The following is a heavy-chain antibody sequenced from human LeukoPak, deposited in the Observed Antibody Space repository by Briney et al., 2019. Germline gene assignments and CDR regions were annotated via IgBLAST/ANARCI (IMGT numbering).Heavy chain of an antibody. Sequence: SETLSLTCTVSGYSISSGYYWGWIRQPPGEGLEWIGSIYHSGSTYYNPSLKSRVTISVDTSKNQFSLKLSSVTAADTAVYYCARVPLVRGVSFDPWGQGTLVTVSS. V-gene: IGHV4-38-2*02. CDR1: GYSISSGYY. D-gene: IGHD3-10*01. CDR2: IYHSGST. J-gene: IGHJ5*02. CDR3: ARVPLVRGVSFDP.